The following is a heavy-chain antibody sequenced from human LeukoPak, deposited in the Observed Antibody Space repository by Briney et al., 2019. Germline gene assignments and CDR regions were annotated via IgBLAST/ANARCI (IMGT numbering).Heavy chain of an antibody. Sequence: PSETLSLTCTVCGGSISNYYWSWIRQPPGKGLEWIGYIHYSGSTSYNPSLKSRVTISVDTSKNQFSLKLRFVTPADTAVFYCARTTEGYCSGGNCYYYYYYMDVWGKGTTVTVSS. CDR3: ARTTEGYCSGGNCYYYYYYMDV. V-gene: IGHV4-59*01. CDR2: IHYSGST. D-gene: IGHD2-15*01. J-gene: IGHJ6*03. CDR1: GGSISNYY.